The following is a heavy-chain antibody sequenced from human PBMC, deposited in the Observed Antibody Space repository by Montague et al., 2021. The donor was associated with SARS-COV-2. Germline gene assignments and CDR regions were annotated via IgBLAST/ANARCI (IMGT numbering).Heavy chain of an antibody. CDR2: IYYSGTT. Sequence: SETLSLTCTVSGGSISSSNYYWGWIRQPPGKGLEWIRSIYYSGTTYYNPSLQSRVTISVDTSKKQFSLKLSSVTAADTAVYYCARETYTSGWFQQLDYWGQGTLVTVSS. J-gene: IGHJ4*02. D-gene: IGHD6-19*01. V-gene: IGHV4-39*01. CDR1: GGSISSSNYY. CDR3: ARETYTSGWFQQLDY.